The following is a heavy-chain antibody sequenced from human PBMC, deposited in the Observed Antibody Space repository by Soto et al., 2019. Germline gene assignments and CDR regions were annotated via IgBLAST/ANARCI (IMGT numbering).Heavy chain of an antibody. V-gene: IGHV1-18*01. D-gene: IGHD5-12*01. Sequence: GASVKVSCKASGYTFTSYGISWVRQAPGQGLEWMGWISAYNGNTNYAQKLQGRVTMTTDTSTSTAYMELRSLRSDDTAVYYCARDRKWLRLVYYYYGMDVWGQGTTVTVSS. CDR3: ARDRKWLRLVYYYYGMDV. CDR2: ISAYNGNT. J-gene: IGHJ6*02. CDR1: GYTFTSYG.